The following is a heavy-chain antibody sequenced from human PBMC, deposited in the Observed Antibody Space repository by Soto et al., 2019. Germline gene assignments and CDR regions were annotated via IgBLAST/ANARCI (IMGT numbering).Heavy chain of an antibody. V-gene: IGHV1-18*01. CDR2: ISAYNGNT. J-gene: IGHJ5*02. D-gene: IGHD6-19*01. CDR3: ASISLQLQWLAPYNWFDP. CDR1: GYTFTSYG. Sequence: QVQLVQSGAEVKKPGASVKVSCKASGYTFTSYGISWVRQAPGQGLEWMGWISAYNGNTNYAQKLQGRVTMTTDTSTSTAYMELRSLRSDDTAVYYCASISLQLQWLAPYNWFDPWGQGTLVTVSS.